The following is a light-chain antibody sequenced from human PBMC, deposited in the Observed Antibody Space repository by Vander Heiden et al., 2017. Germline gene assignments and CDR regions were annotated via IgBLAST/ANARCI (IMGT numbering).Light chain of an antibody. V-gene: IGKV1-5*03. CDR2: KAS. Sequence: DIQMTPSPSTLSASIGDRVTITCRASQSISSGLAWYQQKPGKAPNLLIYKASNLQSGVPSRFSGSGSGTEFTLTISSLQPDDFATYYCQHYNRYSRTFGQGTKVEIK. CDR3: QHYNRYSRT. J-gene: IGKJ1*01. CDR1: QSISSG.